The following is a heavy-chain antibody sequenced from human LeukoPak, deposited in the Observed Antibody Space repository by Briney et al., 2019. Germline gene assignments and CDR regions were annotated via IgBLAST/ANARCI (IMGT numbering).Heavy chain of an antibody. D-gene: IGHD6-19*01. Sequence: GGSLRLSCAASGFTVSSNYMSWVRQAPGKGLEWVSAIYSGGSTYYADSVKGRFTISRDNSKNTLYLQMNSLRAEDTAVYYCARRVRSGWSLDYWGQGTLVTVSS. CDR2: IYSGGST. J-gene: IGHJ4*02. V-gene: IGHV3-53*01. CDR1: GFTVSSNY. CDR3: ARRVRSGWSLDY.